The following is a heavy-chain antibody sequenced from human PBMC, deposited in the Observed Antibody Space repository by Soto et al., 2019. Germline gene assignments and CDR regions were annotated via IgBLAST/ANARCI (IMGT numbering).Heavy chain of an antibody. CDR3: ARAGGHTYGYSLDY. D-gene: IGHD5-18*01. CDR2: ISYDGGTR. Sequence: GGSLRLSCAASEFTFSRFGMHWVRQAPGKGLEWVAVISYDGGTRYYADSVKGRFIISRDNSKSTLSLQMNSLRAEDTAIYYCARAGGHTYGYSLDYWGQGTLVTVYS. J-gene: IGHJ4*02. CDR1: EFTFSRFG. V-gene: IGHV3-30*03.